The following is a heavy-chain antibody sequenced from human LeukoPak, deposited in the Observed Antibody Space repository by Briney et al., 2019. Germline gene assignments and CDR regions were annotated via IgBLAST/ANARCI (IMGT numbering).Heavy chain of an antibody. CDR1: GFTVSSSY. CDR2: IYSGGST. Sequence: GGSLRLSCAASGFTVSSSYMSWVRQAPGKGLEWVSLIYSGGSTYYADSVKGRFTISRDNSKNTLYLRMNSLRAEDTAVYYCARDLIVGANHDAFDIWGQGTMVTVSS. CDR3: ARDLIVGANHDAFDI. V-gene: IGHV3-53*01. J-gene: IGHJ3*02. D-gene: IGHD1-26*01.